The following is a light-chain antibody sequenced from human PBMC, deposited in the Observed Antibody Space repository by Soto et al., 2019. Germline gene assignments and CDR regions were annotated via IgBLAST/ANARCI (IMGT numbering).Light chain of an antibody. J-gene: IGLJ2*01. Sequence: QSVLTQPPSASGTPGQRVTISCSGSSSNIGSNTVNWYQQLPGTAPKLLIYSNNQRPSVVPDRFSGSKSGTSASLAISGLQPEDEAAYYCAAWDDSLNGPNVVFGAGTKLTVI. CDR2: SNN. CDR1: SSNIGSNT. CDR3: AAWDDSLNGPNVV. V-gene: IGLV1-44*01.